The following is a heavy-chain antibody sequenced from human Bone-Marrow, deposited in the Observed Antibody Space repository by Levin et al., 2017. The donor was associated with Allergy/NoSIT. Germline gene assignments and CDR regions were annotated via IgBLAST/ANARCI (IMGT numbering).Heavy chain of an antibody. J-gene: IGHJ6*02. V-gene: IGHV1-2*06. CDR1: GYPFNDYY. CDR3: AKPYGVNALVDRADYNYPLDV. D-gene: IGHD1-20*01. CDR2: INPNRGGT. Sequence: GESLKISCKASGYPFNDYYIHWVRQAPGQGLEWMGRINPNRGGTNYAQNFQGRVTMTSDTSTSTAYMELTSLKADDTAVYYCAKPYGVNALVDRADYNYPLDVWGQGTTVTVS.